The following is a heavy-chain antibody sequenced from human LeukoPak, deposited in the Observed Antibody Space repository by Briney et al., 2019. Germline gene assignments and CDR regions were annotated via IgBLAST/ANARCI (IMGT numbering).Heavy chain of an antibody. D-gene: IGHD2-15*01. J-gene: IGHJ4*02. Sequence: GGSLRLSCAASGFNFRDYWMHWVRQAPGEGLVWVSRILSDGSGTSGTIYADSVKGRFTTSRDNAKNTLHLQMNSLGADDTAVYYCARDGSLPDYWGQGTLVTVSS. V-gene: IGHV3-74*01. CDR2: ILSDGSGT. CDR3: ARDGSLPDY. CDR1: GFNFRDYW.